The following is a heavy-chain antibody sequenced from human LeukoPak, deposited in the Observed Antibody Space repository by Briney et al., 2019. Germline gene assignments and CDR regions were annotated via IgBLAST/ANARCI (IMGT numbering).Heavy chain of an antibody. CDR1: GGSFRGYY. CDR2: INHSGST. Sequence: PSETLSLTCAVYGGSFRGYYWSWIRQPPGKGLEWIGEINHSGSTNYNPSLKSRVTISVDTSKNQSSLKLSSVTAADTAVYSCARGRYGDYERYFDYWGQGTLVTVSS. CDR3: ARGRYGDYERYFDY. D-gene: IGHD4-17*01. V-gene: IGHV4-34*01. J-gene: IGHJ4*02.